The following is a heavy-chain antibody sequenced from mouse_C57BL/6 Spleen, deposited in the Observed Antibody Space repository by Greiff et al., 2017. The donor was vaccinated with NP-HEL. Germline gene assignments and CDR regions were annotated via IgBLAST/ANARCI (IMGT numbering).Heavy chain of an antibody. CDR1: GYTFTDYE. Sequence: VQLQQSGAELVRPGASVTLSCKASGYTFTDYEMHWVKQTPVHGLEWIGAIDPETGGTAYNQTFKGKAILTADKSSSTAYMELRSLTSEDSAVYYGTGRDYYGISHWDFDVWGTGTTVTVSS. CDR3: TGRDYYGISHWDFDV. V-gene: IGHV1-15*01. J-gene: IGHJ1*03. D-gene: IGHD1-1*01. CDR2: IDPETGGT.